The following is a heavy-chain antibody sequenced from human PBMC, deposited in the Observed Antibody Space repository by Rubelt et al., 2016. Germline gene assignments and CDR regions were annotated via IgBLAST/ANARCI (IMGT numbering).Heavy chain of an antibody. D-gene: IGHD2/OR15-2a*01. Sequence: QVQLQESGPGLVKPSETLSLTCTVSGGSINSYYWSWIRQPPGKGLEWIGYIYYTGSTNYNPSLTSRVTISKNTSKNQFSRKLTFVTAADTAVYDCARASTVLLHFDYWGQGTLVTVSS. CDR2: IYYTGST. V-gene: IGHV4-59*12. J-gene: IGHJ4*02. CDR1: GGSINSYY. CDR3: ARASTVLLHFDY.